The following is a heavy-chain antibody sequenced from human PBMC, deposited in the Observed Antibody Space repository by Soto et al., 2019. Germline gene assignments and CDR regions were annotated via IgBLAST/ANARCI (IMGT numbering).Heavy chain of an antibody. D-gene: IGHD2-21*01. CDR2: IYYSGST. CDR1: GGSISSYY. CDR3: ARARRDGYNGDDFDY. J-gene: IGHJ4*02. Sequence: KPSETLSLTCTVSGGSISSYYWSWIRQPPGKGLEWIGYIYYSGSTNYNPSLKSRVTISVDTSKNQFSLKLSSVTAADTAVYYCARARRDGYNGDDFDYWGQGTLVTVSS. V-gene: IGHV4-59*01.